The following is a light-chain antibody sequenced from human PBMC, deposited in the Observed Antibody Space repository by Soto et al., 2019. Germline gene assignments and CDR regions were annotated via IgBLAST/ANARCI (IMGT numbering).Light chain of an antibody. J-gene: IGLJ1*01. CDR2: GNS. CDR3: QSYDSSLSGFDV. CDR1: SSNIGAGYN. Sequence: QPVLTQPPSVSGAPGQRVTISCTGSSSNIGAGYNVHWYQQLPGTAPKLLIYGNSNRPSGVPDRFSGSKSGTSASLAITGLRAEDEADYYCQSYDSSLSGFDVFGTGTKVTVL. V-gene: IGLV1-40*01.